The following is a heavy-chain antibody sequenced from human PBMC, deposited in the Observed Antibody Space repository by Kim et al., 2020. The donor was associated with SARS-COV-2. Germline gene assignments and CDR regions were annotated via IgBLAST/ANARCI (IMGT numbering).Heavy chain of an antibody. D-gene: IGHD4-4*01. CDR2: IYYSGST. J-gene: IGHJ4*02. Sequence: SETLSLTCTVSGGSISSYYWSWIRQPPGKGLEWIGYIYYSGSTNYNPSLKSRVTISVDTSKNQFSLKLSSVTAADTAVYYCVRSRGSTVTDLFDYWGQGTLVTVSS. CDR3: VRSRGSTVTDLFDY. CDR1: GGSISSYY. V-gene: IGHV4-59*13.